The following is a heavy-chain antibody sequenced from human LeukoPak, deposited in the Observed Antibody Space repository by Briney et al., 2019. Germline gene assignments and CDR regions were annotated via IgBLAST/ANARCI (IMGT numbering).Heavy chain of an antibody. CDR3: ARRGPPFDP. J-gene: IGHJ5*02. CDR1: GGSISSYY. CDR2: IYYSGST. Sequence: SGTLSLTCTVSGGSISSYYWSWIRQPPGKGLEWIGYIYYSGSTNYNPSLKSRVTISVDTSKNQFSLKLSSVTAADTAVYYCARRGPPFDPWGQGTLVTVSS. V-gene: IGHV4-59*08.